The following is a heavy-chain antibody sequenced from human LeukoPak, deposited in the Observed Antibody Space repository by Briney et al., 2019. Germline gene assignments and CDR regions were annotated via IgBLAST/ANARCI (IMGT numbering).Heavy chain of an antibody. CDR1: GFTFSTYW. V-gene: IGHV3-7*04. D-gene: IGHD3-10*01. J-gene: IGHJ6*03. CDR3: ARALRGSVYYMDV. Sequence: GGSLRLSCAASGFTFSTYWMSWVRQAPGKGLEWVANIKRDGSEKYYVDSVKGRFTISRDNAKNSLFLQMNSLRAEDTAVYYCARALRGSVYYMDVWGKGTTVTVSS. CDR2: IKRDGSEK.